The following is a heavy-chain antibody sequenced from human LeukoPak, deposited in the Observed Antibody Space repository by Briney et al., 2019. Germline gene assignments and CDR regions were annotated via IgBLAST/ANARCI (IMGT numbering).Heavy chain of an antibody. D-gene: IGHD1-1*01. CDR1: GFTFSDYD. J-gene: IGHJ4*02. Sequence: PGGSLRLSCAASGFTFSDYDMHWVRQATGKGLEWVSAIGTAGDTYYTGSVKGRFTTSRENAKNSLYLQMNSLRAGDTAVYYCARVAKERVGGVYYLAYGGQGTLVTVSS. CDR3: ARVAKERVGGVYYLAY. CDR2: IGTAGDT. V-gene: IGHV3-13*01.